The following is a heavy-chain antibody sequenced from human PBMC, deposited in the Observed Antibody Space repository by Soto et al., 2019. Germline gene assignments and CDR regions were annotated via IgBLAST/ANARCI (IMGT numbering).Heavy chain of an antibody. CDR1: GGSISSYY. Sequence: SETLSLTCTVSGGSISSYYWSWIRQPPGKGLEWIGYIYYSGSTNYNPSLKSRVTISVDTSKSQFSLKLSSVTAADTAVYYCARDRGYCSSTSCYGFWFDPWGQGTLVTVSS. V-gene: IGHV4-59*01. D-gene: IGHD2-2*01. J-gene: IGHJ5*02. CDR2: IYYSGST. CDR3: ARDRGYCSSTSCYGFWFDP.